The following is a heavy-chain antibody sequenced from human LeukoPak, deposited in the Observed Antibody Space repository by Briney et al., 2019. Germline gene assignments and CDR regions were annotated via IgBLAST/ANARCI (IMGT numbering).Heavy chain of an antibody. D-gene: IGHD2-8*01. CDR2: INHSGST. CDR1: GGSFSGYY. J-gene: IGHJ3*02. V-gene: IGHV4-34*01. Sequence: SETLSLTCAVYGGSFSGYYRSWIRQPPGKGLEWIGEINHSGSTNYNPSLKSRVTISVDTSKNQFSLKLSSVTAADTAVYYCARNPRRLMVYARNAFDIWGQGTMVTVSS. CDR3: ARNPRRLMVYARNAFDI.